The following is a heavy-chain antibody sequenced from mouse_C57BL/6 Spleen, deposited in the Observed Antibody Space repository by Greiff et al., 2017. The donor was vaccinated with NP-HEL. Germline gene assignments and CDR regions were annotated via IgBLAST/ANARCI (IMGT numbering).Heavy chain of an antibody. CDR3: ARQLYFDY. CDR1: GFSLTSYG. D-gene: IGHD3-1*01. CDR2: LWRGGST. V-gene: IGHV2-2*01. Sequence: VQLPQSGPGLVQPSQSLSITCTVSGFSLTSYGVHWVRQSPGKGLEWLGVLWRGGSTDYTAAFISRLSIRNDNSKSQVFFKMNSRQAYDTAIYYCARQLYFDYWGQGTTLTVSS. J-gene: IGHJ2*01.